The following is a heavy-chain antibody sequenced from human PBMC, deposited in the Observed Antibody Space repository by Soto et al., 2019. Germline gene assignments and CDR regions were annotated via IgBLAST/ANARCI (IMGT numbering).Heavy chain of an antibody. J-gene: IGHJ4*01. V-gene: IGHV4-34*01. Sequence: QVQLQQWGAGLLKPSETLSLTCAVYGGSFSGYYWSWIRQPPGKGLEWIGENNHSGSTNYNPSLKIRVTISVDTSKNQFSLKLSSVTAADTAVYYCARFLWSSGWYYETTSLDHWGQGTLVTVSS. D-gene: IGHD6-19*01. CDR2: NNHSGST. CDR3: ARFLWSSGWYYETTSLDH. CDR1: GGSFSGYY.